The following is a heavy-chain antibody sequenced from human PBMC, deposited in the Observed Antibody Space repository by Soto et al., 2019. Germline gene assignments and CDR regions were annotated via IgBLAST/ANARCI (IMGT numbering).Heavy chain of an antibody. CDR3: TTDSPPLTYCSSRNCYLAH. CDR2: VKSTADGGTA. CDR1: GISFNKAW. D-gene: IGHD2-2*01. Sequence: GGSLRLSCSVSGISFNKAWMTWVRQAPGKGLEWVGRVKSTADGGTADYAAPVKGRFTISRDDSKNMLYLQMNSLKTDDTAVYYCTTDSPPLTYCSSRNCYLAHWGQGTLVTVSS. J-gene: IGHJ4*02. V-gene: IGHV3-15*01.